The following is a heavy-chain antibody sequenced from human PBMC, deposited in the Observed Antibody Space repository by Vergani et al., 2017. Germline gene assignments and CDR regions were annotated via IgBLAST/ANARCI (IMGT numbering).Heavy chain of an antibody. CDR2: MNPNSGNT. CDR1: GYTFTSYD. CDR3: ARVRDSSGYYHYYGMDV. V-gene: IGHV1-8*01. D-gene: IGHD3-22*01. J-gene: IGHJ6*02. Sequence: QVQLVQSGAEVKKPGASVKVSCKASGYTFTSYDINWVRQATGQGLEWMGWMNPNSGNTGYAQKFQGRVTMTRNTSISTAYMELSSLRSEDTAVYYCARVRDSSGYYHYYGMDVWGQGTTVTVSS.